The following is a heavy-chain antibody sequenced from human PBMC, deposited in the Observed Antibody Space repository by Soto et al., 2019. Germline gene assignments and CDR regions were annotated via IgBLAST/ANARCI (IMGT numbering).Heavy chain of an antibody. D-gene: IGHD5-12*01. Sequence: GESLKISCKGSGYSFTSYWISWVRQMPGKGLEWMGRIDPSDSYTNYSPSFQGHVTISADKSISTAYLQWSSLKASDTAMYYCARARVEMATITHYYYGMDVRGQGTTVTVSS. J-gene: IGHJ6*02. CDR3: ARARVEMATITHYYYGMDV. V-gene: IGHV5-10-1*01. CDR1: GYSFTSYW. CDR2: IDPSDSYT.